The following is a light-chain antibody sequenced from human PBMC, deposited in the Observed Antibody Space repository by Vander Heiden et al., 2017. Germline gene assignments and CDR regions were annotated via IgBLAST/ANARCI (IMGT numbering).Light chain of an antibody. V-gene: IGKV4-1*01. CDR1: QSVLYSSNNENY. CDR3: QQYYSTPLT. J-gene: IGKJ4*01. Sequence: DIVMTQSPAPLAVPLGERATINCKSSQSVLYSSNNENYLAWYQQKPGQPPKLLIYWASTRESGVPDRFSGSGSGTDFTLTISSLQAEDVAVYYCQQYYSTPLTFGGGTKVEIK. CDR2: WAS.